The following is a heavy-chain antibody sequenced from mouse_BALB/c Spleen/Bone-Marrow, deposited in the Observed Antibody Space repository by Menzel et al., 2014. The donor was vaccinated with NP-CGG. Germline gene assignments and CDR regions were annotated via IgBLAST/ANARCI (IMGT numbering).Heavy chain of an antibody. CDR3: ARLGYYGWFAY. D-gene: IGHD2-3*01. CDR2: INPESNTI. V-gene: IGHV4-1*02. Sequence: DVQLAESGGGLVQPGGSLKLSCAASGFDFSRYWMSWVRQAPGKGLQWIGEINPESNTINYTPSLKDKFIISRDNAKNTLYLQMSKVRSEDTALYCCARLGYYGWFAYWGQGTLVTVSA. J-gene: IGHJ3*01. CDR1: GFDFSRYW.